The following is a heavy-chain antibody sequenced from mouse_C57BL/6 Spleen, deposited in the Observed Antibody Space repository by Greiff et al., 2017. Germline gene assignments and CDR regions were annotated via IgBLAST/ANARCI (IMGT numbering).Heavy chain of an antibody. CDR2: IYPGSGST. Sequence: QVQLQQPGAELVKPGASVKMSCKASGYTFTSYWITWVKQRPGQGLEWIGDIYPGSGSTKYNEKFKRKATLTVGTSSSTAYMQLSSLSSEYSAVYYCGRSGYGNFSWFDYWGQGTLVTVSA. D-gene: IGHD2-10*02. J-gene: IGHJ3*01. CDR1: GYTFTSYW. CDR3: GRSGYGNFSWFDY. V-gene: IGHV1-55*01.